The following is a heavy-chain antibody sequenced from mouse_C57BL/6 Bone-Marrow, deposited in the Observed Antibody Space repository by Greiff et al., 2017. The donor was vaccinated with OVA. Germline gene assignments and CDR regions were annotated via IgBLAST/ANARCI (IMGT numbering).Heavy chain of an antibody. Sequence: DVMLVESGGGLVQPGGSLKLSCAASGFTFSDYYMYWVRQTPEKRLEWVAYISNGGGSTYYPDTVKGRFTISRDNAKNTLYLQMSRLKSEDTAMYYCARPPYYYGSSSRGQGTLVTVSA. CDR3: ARPPYYYGSSS. J-gene: IGHJ3*01. CDR2: ISNGGGST. CDR1: GFTFSDYY. D-gene: IGHD1-1*01. V-gene: IGHV5-12*01.